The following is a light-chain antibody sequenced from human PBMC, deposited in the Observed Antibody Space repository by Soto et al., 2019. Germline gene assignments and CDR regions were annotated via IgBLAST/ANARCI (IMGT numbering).Light chain of an antibody. CDR3: AVWDQSLTGWV. CDR1: GSNIGSHF. J-gene: IGLJ3*02. Sequence: QSVLTQPPSASGTPGKSLKILFPGRGSNIGSHFVYWYQHLPGTAPKLLIFRDGQRPSGVPARFFGSKSGTSASLAITGLRSEDEADYYCAVWDQSLTGWVFGGGTKLTVL. V-gene: IGLV1-47*01. CDR2: RDG.